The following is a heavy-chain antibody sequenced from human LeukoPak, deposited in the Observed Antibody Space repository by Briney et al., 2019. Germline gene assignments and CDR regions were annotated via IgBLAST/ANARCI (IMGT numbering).Heavy chain of an antibody. D-gene: IGHD3-10*01. Sequence: PGGCLRLSCSASGFSFSNYDMHWVRQAPGKGLEYVSAISSNGGSTYYADSVKGRLTISRDNSKNTLYLHMSSLRPEDTAVYFCVKDIMGSTDYYYGLDVWGQGTTVTVSS. V-gene: IGHV3-64D*09. CDR1: GFSFSNYD. CDR2: ISSNGGST. J-gene: IGHJ6*02. CDR3: VKDIMGSTDYYYGLDV.